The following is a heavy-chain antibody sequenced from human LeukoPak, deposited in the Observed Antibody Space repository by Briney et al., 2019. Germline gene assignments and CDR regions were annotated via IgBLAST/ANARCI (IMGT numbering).Heavy chain of an antibody. Sequence: GGSLRLSCAASGFIVSSNYMSWVRQAPGKGLEWVSVIYSGGSTYYADSVKGRFTISRDNSKNTLYLQMNSLRAEDTAVYYCARDRVDTVNDYYYGMDVWGQGTTVTVSS. D-gene: IGHD5-18*01. V-gene: IGHV3-53*01. CDR3: ARDRVDTVNDYYYGMDV. CDR2: IYSGGST. CDR1: GFIVSSNY. J-gene: IGHJ6*02.